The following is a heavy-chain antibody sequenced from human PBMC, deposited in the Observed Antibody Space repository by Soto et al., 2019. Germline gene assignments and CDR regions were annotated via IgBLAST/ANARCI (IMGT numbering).Heavy chain of an antibody. D-gene: IGHD2-21*01. V-gene: IGHV4-59*01. Sequence: SETLSLTCTVSGGSISSYYWSWIRQPPGKGLEWIGYIYYSGSTNYNPSLKSRVTISVDTSKNQFSLKLSSVTAADTAVYYCASWLGSPDWGFDPWGQGTLVTVSS. CDR2: IYYSGST. CDR3: ASWLGSPDWGFDP. CDR1: GGSISSYY. J-gene: IGHJ5*02.